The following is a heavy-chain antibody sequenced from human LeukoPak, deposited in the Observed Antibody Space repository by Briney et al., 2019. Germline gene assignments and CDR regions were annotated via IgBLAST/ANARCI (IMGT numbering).Heavy chain of an antibody. CDR2: INHSGST. D-gene: IGHD6-13*01. J-gene: IGHJ5*02. CDR3: ARLTSPAGAAADS. V-gene: IGHV4-34*01. Sequence: SETLSLTCAVYGGSFSGYYWSWIRQPPGKGLEWIGEINHSGSTNYNPSLKSRVTISVDTSKHQFSLKLSSVTAADTAVYYCARLTSPAGAAADSWGQGTLVTVSS. CDR1: GGSFSGYY.